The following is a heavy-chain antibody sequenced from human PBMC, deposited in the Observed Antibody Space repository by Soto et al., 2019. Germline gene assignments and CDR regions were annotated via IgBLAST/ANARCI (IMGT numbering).Heavy chain of an antibody. J-gene: IGHJ5*02. D-gene: IGHD4-17*01. CDR3: ARATTYYWFDP. V-gene: IGHV4-31*03. CDR1: GCSISSGSYY. Sequence: SETLSLTCPVSGCSISSGSYYWSWIRQHPGKGLEWIGYIYYSGSTYYNPSLKSRVTISVDTSKNQFSLKLSSVTAADTAVYYCARATTYYWFDPWGQGTLVTVSS. CDR2: IYYSGST.